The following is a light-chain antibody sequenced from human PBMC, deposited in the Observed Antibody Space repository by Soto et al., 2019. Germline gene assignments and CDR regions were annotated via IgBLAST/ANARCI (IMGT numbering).Light chain of an antibody. J-gene: IGKJ2*03. CDR2: VAS. CDR1: QGISRW. V-gene: IGKV1D-16*01. CDR3: QQYNSYPYS. Sequence: DIQMTQSPSTLSASVGDRVTISCRASQGISRWLAWYQQKPGKAPKLLIYVASSLQSGVPSRFSGSGSGTEFTLTISSLQPDDCATYYFQQYNSYPYSFGQGTKLEIK.